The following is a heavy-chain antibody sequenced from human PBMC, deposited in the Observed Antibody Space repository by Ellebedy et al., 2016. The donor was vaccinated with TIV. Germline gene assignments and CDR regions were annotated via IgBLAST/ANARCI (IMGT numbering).Heavy chain of an antibody. Sequence: GGSLRLSCAASGFTFSSSWMHWVRQGPGKGLVWVSHINSDVTKTAYADSVKGRFTISRDNAKNTLYLQMNSLRAEDTAIYYCVKHIGRDYGDRMDYWGQGTLVTVSS. J-gene: IGHJ4*02. CDR3: VKHIGRDYGDRMDY. V-gene: IGHV3-74*01. CDR1: GFTFSSSW. CDR2: INSDVTKT. D-gene: IGHD4-17*01.